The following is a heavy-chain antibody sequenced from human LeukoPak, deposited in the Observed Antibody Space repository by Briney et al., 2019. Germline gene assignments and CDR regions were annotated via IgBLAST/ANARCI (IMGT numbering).Heavy chain of an antibody. V-gene: IGHV4-59*12. Sequence: PSETLSLTCTVSGGSISSYYWSWIRQPPGKGLEWIGYIYYSGSTNYNPSLKSRVTMSVDTSKNQFSLKLSSVTAADTAVYYCARVGIVGRGQYQRGWFDPWGQGTLVTVSS. CDR3: ARVGIVGRGQYQRGWFDP. J-gene: IGHJ5*02. D-gene: IGHD2-2*01. CDR2: IYYSGST. CDR1: GGSISSYY.